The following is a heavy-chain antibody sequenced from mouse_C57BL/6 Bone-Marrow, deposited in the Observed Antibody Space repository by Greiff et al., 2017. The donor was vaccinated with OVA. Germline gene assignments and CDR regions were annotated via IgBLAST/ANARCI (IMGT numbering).Heavy chain of an antibody. Sequence: VQLQQSGAELVKPGASVKLSCKASGYTFTSYWMHWVKQRPGQGLEWIGKIHPNSGSTNYNEKFKSKATLTVDKSSSTAYMQLSSLTSEDSAVYYCARSGIYYYGSSPAYWGQGTLVTVSA. D-gene: IGHD1-1*01. J-gene: IGHJ3*01. CDR3: ARSGIYYYGSSPAY. V-gene: IGHV1-64*01. CDR2: IHPNSGST. CDR1: GYTFTSYW.